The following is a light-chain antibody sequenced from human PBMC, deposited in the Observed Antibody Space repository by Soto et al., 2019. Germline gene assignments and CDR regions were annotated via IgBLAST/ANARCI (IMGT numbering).Light chain of an antibody. CDR3: QQSHSSPLS. CDR2: TAS. Sequence: IQMTQSPNSLSASVGDRVTITFRASQSIVRNLNWYQQKPGKAPELLIYTASNLESGVPSRFSGSGSGTDFALTISSLQPEDSAVYYCQQSHSSPLSFGGGTKVDIK. J-gene: IGKJ4*01. V-gene: IGKV1-39*01. CDR1: QSIVRN.